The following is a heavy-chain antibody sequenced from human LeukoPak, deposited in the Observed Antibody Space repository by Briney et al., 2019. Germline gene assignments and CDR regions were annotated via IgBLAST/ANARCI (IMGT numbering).Heavy chain of an antibody. V-gene: IGHV3-48*03. J-gene: IGHJ4*02. Sequence: PGGSLRLSCAASGFTFSSYEMNWVRQAPGKGLEGVSYISSSGSTIYYAHSVKGRFTISRDNAKSSLYLQMNSLRAEDTAVYYCARAPPYYYGSGSYPLDYWGQGTLVTVAS. D-gene: IGHD3-10*01. CDR3: ARAPPYYYGSGSYPLDY. CDR1: GFTFSSYE. CDR2: ISSSGSTI.